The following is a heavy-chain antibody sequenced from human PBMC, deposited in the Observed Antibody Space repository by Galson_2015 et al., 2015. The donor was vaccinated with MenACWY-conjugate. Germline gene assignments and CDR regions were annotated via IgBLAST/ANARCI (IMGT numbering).Heavy chain of an antibody. CDR2: IKQDGNDI. CDR3: ASVRLGRIPGVAFDY. Sequence: SLRLSCAASGFTLSSYWMSWARQAPGKGLEWVASIKQDGNDIEYLDSVKGRFTISRDNARNSLYLQMNSLRAEDTAIYYCASVRLGRIPGVAFDYWGQGTLVTVSS. D-gene: IGHD7-27*01. CDR1: GFTLSSYW. V-gene: IGHV3-7*03. J-gene: IGHJ4*02.